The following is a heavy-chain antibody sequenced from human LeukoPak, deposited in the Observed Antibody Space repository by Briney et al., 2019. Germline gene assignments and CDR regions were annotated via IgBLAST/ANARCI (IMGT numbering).Heavy chain of an antibody. CDR1: GYTFSTYY. CDR3: ARANGGGLDY. V-gene: IGHV1-46*01. J-gene: IGHJ4*02. CDR2: IHPTDGST. D-gene: IGHD3-10*01. Sequence: ASVKVSCKTSGYTFSTYYMHWVRQAPGQGLEWLGIIHPTDGSTSYTQKIQGRVTMTRDTATGTVYLELSSLRSEDTAVYWCARANGGGLDYWGQGTRITVSS.